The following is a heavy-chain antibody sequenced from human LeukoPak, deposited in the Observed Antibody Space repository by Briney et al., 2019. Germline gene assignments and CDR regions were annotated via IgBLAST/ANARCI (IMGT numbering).Heavy chain of an antibody. CDR2: ISSTGITI. V-gene: IGHV3-11*01. Sequence: GGSLRLSCTASGFAFSEYYMSWIRQAPGKGLEWISDISSTGITIFYGDSVKGRCTISRDNAKNSLFLQMNSLRADDTAVYYCAKDRRDRSRDAFDIWGQGTMVTVSS. CDR1: GFAFSEYY. CDR3: AKDRRDRSRDAFDI. J-gene: IGHJ3*02.